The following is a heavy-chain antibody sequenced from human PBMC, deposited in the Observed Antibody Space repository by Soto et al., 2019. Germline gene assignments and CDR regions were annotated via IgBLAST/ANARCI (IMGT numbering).Heavy chain of an antibody. CDR1: GGSFSGYY. CDR3: ARAGNARRGYYPAKLTLDY. J-gene: IGHJ4*02. Sequence: SETLSLTCAVYGGSFSGYYWSWIRQPPGKGLEWIGEINHSGSTNYNPSLKSRVTISVDTSKNQFSLKLSSVTAADTAVYYCARAGNARRGYYPAKLTLDYWGQGTLVTVSS. V-gene: IGHV4-34*01. D-gene: IGHD3-3*01. CDR2: INHSGST.